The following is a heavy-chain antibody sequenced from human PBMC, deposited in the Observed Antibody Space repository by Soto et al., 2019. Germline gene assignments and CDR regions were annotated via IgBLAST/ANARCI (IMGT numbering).Heavy chain of an antibody. CDR2: ISYDEIDK. CDR1: GFTFSNYT. Sequence: GGSLRLSCAASGFTFSNYTMHWVRQAPGKGLEWVALISYDEIDKYFADAVKGLFTISRDNSKNTLYLQMDSLRAEDTAVYYCAGRSGSSDYWGRGTLVTVSS. V-gene: IGHV3-30*04. J-gene: IGHJ4*02. CDR3: AGRSGSSDY. D-gene: IGHD3-10*01.